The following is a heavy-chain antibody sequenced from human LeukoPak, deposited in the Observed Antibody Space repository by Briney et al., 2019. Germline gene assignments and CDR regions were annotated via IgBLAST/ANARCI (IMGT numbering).Heavy chain of an antibody. CDR1: GYTFTSYD. CDR2: MNPNSGNT. D-gene: IGHD6-13*01. CDR3: ARGTGSWYPYYYYYYMDV. V-gene: IGHV1-8*01. J-gene: IGHJ6*03. Sequence: VKLSCKASGYTFTSYDINCVPQSTGQGLEWRGWMNPNSGNTGYAQKFQGRVTMTRNTSISTAYMELSSLRSEDTAVYYCARGTGSWYPYYYYYYMDVWGKGTTVTISS.